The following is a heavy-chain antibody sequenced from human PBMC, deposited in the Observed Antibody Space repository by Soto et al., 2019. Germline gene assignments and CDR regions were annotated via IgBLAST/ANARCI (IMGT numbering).Heavy chain of an antibody. CDR2: ISGSSNDK. D-gene: IGHD1-26*01. CDR3: AKDLKGWELLPLDFDY. J-gene: IGHJ4*02. V-gene: IGHV3-11*06. Sequence: SGFTLSDYYMSWIRQAPGRGLEWVSYISGSSNDKHYADSVKGRFTIYRDNAKNTLYLQINSLRAEDTAVYYCAKDLKGWELLPLDFDYWGQGTLVTVSS. CDR1: GFTLSDYY.